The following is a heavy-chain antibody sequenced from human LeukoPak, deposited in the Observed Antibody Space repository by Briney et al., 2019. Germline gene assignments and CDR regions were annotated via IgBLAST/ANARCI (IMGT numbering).Heavy chain of an antibody. CDR3: ARGDITMVRGVRDNWFDP. CDR2: INHSGST. V-gene: IGHV4-34*01. J-gene: IGHJ5*02. Sequence: SETLSLTCAVYGGSFSGYYWSWIRQPPGKGLEWIGGINHSGSTNYNPSLKSRVTISVDTSKNQFSLNLSSVTAADTAVYYCARGDITMVRGVRDNWFDPWGQGTLVTVSS. D-gene: IGHD3-10*01. CDR1: GGSFSGYY.